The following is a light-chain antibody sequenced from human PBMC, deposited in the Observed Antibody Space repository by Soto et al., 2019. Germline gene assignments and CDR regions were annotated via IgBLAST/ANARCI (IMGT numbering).Light chain of an antibody. CDR1: QSVISY. J-gene: IGKJ4*01. CDR2: GAS. V-gene: IGKV3-20*01. Sequence: ESVLTQSPGTLSLSPGERATLSCRASQSVISYLAWYQQKPGQAPRLLIYGASSRATGIPDRFSGSGSGTDFTPTISRLEPEDVAVYYCQQYGSTPLTFGGGTKVEIK. CDR3: QQYGSTPLT.